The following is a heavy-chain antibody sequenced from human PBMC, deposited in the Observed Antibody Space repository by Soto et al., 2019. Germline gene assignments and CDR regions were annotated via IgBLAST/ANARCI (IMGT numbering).Heavy chain of an antibody. Sequence: QITLNESGPAQVKPRQTLTLTCTFSGFSLTTSGVGVGWIRQSPGRAPEWLALIYWDDDKRYSPSLKSRLTITKDASKNPVVLTMDDLDPADTATYYCAHRVLRTVFGLVTTTAIYFDFWGQGTPVAVSS. D-gene: IGHD3-3*01. J-gene: IGHJ4*02. CDR1: GFSLTTSGVG. CDR3: AHRVLRTVFGLVTTTAIYFDF. V-gene: IGHV2-5*02. CDR2: IYWDDDK.